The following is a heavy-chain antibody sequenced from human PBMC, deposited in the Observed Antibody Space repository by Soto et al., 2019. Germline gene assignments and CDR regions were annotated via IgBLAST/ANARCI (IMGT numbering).Heavy chain of an antibody. D-gene: IGHD4-17*01. CDR2: IYYSGST. J-gene: IGHJ4*02. CDR3: ARVATVVTPYFDY. Sequence: PSETLSLTCTVSGGSISSYYWSWIRQPPGKGLEWIGYIYYSGSTNYNPSLKSRVTISVDTSKNQFSLKLSSVTAADTAVYYCARVATVVTPYFDYWGQGTLVTV. V-gene: IGHV4-59*01. CDR1: GGSISSYY.